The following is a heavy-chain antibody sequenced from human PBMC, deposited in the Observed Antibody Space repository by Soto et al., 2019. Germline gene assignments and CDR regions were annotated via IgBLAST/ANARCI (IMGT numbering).Heavy chain of an antibody. J-gene: IGHJ4*02. CDR2: IFPSGTT. CDR1: GLSLTSGTYS. V-gene: IGHV4-30-2*01. Sequence: TVSLTCAFSGLSLTSGTYSWNWIRQPPGKGLEWIGYIFPSGTTYYNPSLKSRVSISIDVSKNQFSLNLRSLTAADTAAYYCARGREFDSWGQGTLGTAPQ. CDR3: ARGREFDS.